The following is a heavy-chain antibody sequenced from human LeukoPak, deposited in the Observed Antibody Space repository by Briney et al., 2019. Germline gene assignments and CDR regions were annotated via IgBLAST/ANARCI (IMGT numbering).Heavy chain of an antibody. CDR3: ARSVVPDY. CDR1: GGSISSSSYY. V-gene: IGHV4-61*05. D-gene: IGHD2-2*01. CDR2: IYYSGST. Sequence: SETLSLTCTVSGGSISSSSYYWGWIRQPPGKGLEWIGYIYYSGSTNYNPSLKSRVTISVDTSKNQFSLKLSSVTAADTAVYYCARSVVPDYWGQGTLVTVSS. J-gene: IGHJ4*02.